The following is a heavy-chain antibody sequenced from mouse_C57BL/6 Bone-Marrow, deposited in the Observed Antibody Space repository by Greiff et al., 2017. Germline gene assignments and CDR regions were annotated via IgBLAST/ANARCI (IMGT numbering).Heavy chain of an antibody. Sequence: VQVVESGAELARPGASVKLSCKASGYTFTSYGISWVKQRTGQGLEWIGEIYPRSGNTYYNEKFKGKATLTADKSSSPAYMELRSLTSEDSAVYFCARWDSYGSSYGDYWGQGTTLTVSS. CDR1: GYTFTSYG. CDR2: IYPRSGNT. V-gene: IGHV1-81*01. J-gene: IGHJ2*01. CDR3: ARWDSYGSSYGDY. D-gene: IGHD1-1*01.